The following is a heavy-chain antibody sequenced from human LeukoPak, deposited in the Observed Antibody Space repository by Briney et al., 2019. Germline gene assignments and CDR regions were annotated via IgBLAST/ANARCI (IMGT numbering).Heavy chain of an antibody. D-gene: IGHD3-22*01. CDR1: GNTFDDYG. CDR3: ARDLSSSWYSLAY. V-gene: IGHV3-20*04. Sequence: GGSLRLSCTDTGNTFDDYGMTWVRQAPGKGLEWVSGINWDGGAYNYAASVKGRFTISRDNAKNSLYLEMNSLRVEDTAVYFCARDLSSSWYSLAYWGQGILVIVSS. J-gene: IGHJ4*02. CDR2: INWDGGAY.